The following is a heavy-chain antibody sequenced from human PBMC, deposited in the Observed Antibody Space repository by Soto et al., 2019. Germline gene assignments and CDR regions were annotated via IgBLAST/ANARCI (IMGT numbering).Heavy chain of an antibody. CDR3: ARGGYCTNGVCYTDPFDY. V-gene: IGHV1-3*01. D-gene: IGHD2-8*01. Sequence: QVPLVQSGAEVKKPGASVKVSCKASGYTFTSYAMHWVRQAPGQRLEWMGWINAGNGNTKYSQKFQGRVTITRDTSASTAYMELSSLRSEDTAVYYCARGGYCTNGVCYTDPFDYWGQGTLVTVSS. J-gene: IGHJ4*02. CDR1: GYTFTSYA. CDR2: INAGNGNT.